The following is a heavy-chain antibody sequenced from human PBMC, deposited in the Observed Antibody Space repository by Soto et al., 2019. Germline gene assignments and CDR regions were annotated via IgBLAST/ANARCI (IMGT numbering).Heavy chain of an antibody. D-gene: IGHD3-9*01. CDR1: AGSISSSSYY. J-gene: IGHJ5*02. Sequence: PSETLSLTCTVSAGSISSSSYYWGWIRQHPGKGLEWIGSIYDSGSTYYNPSLKSLVTISVDTSKNQFSLKLSSVTAADTAVYYCARSGYFDWLLFVNWFDPWGQGTRVTSPQ. V-gene: IGHV4-39*01. CDR3: ARSGYFDWLLFVNWFDP. CDR2: IYDSGST.